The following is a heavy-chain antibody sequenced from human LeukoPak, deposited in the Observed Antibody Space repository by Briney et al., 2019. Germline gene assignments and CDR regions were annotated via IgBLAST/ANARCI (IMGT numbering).Heavy chain of an antibody. V-gene: IGHV3-48*04. CDR1: GFTFSSYS. J-gene: IGHJ3*02. D-gene: IGHD5-12*01. Sequence: GGSLRLSCAASGFTFSSYSINWVRQAPGRGLEWVSHIDSTSTIIYYADSVKGRFTISRDNAKNSLSLQMNSLRAEDTAVYYCARQVVARKDAFDIWGQGTMVTVSS. CDR2: IDSTSTII. CDR3: ARQVVARKDAFDI.